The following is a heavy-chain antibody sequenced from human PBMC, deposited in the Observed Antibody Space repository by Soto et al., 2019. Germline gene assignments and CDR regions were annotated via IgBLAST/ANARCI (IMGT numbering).Heavy chain of an antibody. Sequence: GESLKISCNGSGYSFTSYWIGWVRQMPGKGLEWMGIIYPGDSDTRYSPSLQGQVTISADKSISTAYLQWSSLKASDTAMYYCARHLGTGTTADYYYGMDVWGQGTTVTVSS. CDR1: GYSFTSYW. V-gene: IGHV5-51*01. CDR2: IYPGDSDT. D-gene: IGHD1-7*01. J-gene: IGHJ6*02. CDR3: ARHLGTGTTADYYYGMDV.